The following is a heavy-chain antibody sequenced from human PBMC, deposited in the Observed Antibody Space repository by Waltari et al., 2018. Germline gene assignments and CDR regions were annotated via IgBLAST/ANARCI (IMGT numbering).Heavy chain of an antibody. V-gene: IGHV3-23*01. CDR1: GFTFSNPG. Sequence: VQLLESGGGLVQPGGSLTLSCAAPGFTFSNPGTSGVRQAPGKGLEGVSAISGDGAASFYGDSVKGRFTISRDNSESTLRLQMHSLRTEDTAIYFCAAYSGISSSFEYWGQGTLVTVSS. D-gene: IGHD3-10*01. J-gene: IGHJ4*02. CDR3: AAYSGISSSFEY. CDR2: ISGDGAAS.